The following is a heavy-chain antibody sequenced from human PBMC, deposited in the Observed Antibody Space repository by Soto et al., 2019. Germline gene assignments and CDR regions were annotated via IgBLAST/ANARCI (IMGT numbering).Heavy chain of an antibody. D-gene: IGHD5-12*01. CDR2: ISSSSSAI. CDR1: GFTFSTYN. CDR3: ARGSGYSGYYYFDY. Sequence: GGFLRLSCAASGFTFSTYNMNWVRQAPGKGLEWVSYISSSSSAIYYAGSVKGRFTISRDNAKNSLYLQMNSLRAEDTAVYYCARGSGYSGYYYFDYWGQGTLVTVSS. J-gene: IGHJ4*02. V-gene: IGHV3-48*01.